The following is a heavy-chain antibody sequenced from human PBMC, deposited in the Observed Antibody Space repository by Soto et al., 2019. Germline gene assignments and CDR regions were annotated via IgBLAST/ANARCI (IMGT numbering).Heavy chain of an antibody. V-gene: IGHV6-1*01. D-gene: IGHD1-1*01. CDR2: TYYRSNWYN. CDR3: ARDTGGKGGGRNWFDP. Sequence: SQTPSLTCAISGDRVSSNSAAWNWIRQAPSRGLEWLGRTYYRSNWYNDYAVSFKSRITINPDTSKNQFSLQLNSVTPEDTAVYYCARDTGGKGGGRNWFDPWGQGSLVTVSS. CDR1: GDRVSSNSAA. J-gene: IGHJ5*02.